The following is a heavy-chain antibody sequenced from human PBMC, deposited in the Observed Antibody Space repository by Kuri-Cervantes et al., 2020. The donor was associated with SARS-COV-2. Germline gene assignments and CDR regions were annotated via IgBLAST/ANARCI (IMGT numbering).Heavy chain of an antibody. CDR3: AREGVDIVGAPQDAFDI. D-gene: IGHD1-26*01. V-gene: IGHV3-23*01. CDR2: ISASGAST. CDR1: GFTFSSYA. Sequence: GESLKISCAASGFTFSSYAMSWVRQAPGKGLEWVSVISASGASTYYADSVKGRFTISRDNSKNTLYLQMNSLRAEDTAVYYCAREGVDIVGAPQDAFDIWGQGTMVTVSS. J-gene: IGHJ3*02.